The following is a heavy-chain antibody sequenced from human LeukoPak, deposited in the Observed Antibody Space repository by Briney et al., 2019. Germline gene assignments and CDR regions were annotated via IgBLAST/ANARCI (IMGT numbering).Heavy chain of an antibody. J-gene: IGHJ4*02. Sequence: SETLSLTRTVSSGSISSFYWSWIRRPPGKGLEWIAYTYNSVTTNYNPSLKSRVTISVDTSKNQFSLKVGSVTAADTAVYYCASIVGGNSYFDSWGQGTLVTVSS. CDR1: SGSISSFY. D-gene: IGHD4-23*01. CDR2: TYNSVTT. V-gene: IGHV4-59*01. CDR3: ASIVGGNSYFDS.